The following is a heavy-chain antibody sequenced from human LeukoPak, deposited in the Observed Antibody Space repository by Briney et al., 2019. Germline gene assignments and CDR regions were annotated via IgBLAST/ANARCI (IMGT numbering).Heavy chain of an antibody. CDR2: VKQDGSEK. J-gene: IGHJ3*02. CDR3: ARGDYYDSSGYYHDAFDI. Sequence: PGGSLRLSCAASGFTFSYYWMGWVRQAPGRGLEWVANVKQDGSEKYYVDSVKGRFTISRDNAKNSLYLQMNSLRAEDTAVYYCARGDYYDSSGYYHDAFDIWGQGTMVTVSS. V-gene: IGHV3-7*04. D-gene: IGHD3-22*01. CDR1: GFTFSYYW.